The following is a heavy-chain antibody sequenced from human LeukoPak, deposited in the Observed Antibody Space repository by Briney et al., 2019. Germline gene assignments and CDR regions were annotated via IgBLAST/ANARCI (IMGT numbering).Heavy chain of an antibody. D-gene: IGHD5-24*01. CDR3: ASGGDGYNYFGFDYSGMDV. CDR1: GYTFTSYY. V-gene: IGHV1-46*01. Sequence: GASVKVSCKASGYTFTSYYMHWVRQAPGQGLEWMGIINPSGGSTSYAQKFQGRVTMTRDTSTSTVYMELSSLRSEDTAVYYCASGGDGYNYFGFDYSGMDVWGQGTTVTVSS. CDR2: INPSGGST. J-gene: IGHJ6*02.